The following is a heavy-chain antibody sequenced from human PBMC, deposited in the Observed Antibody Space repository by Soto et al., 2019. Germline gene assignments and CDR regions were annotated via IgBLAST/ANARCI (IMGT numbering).Heavy chain of an antibody. Sequence: ASVKVSCKASGYTFTSYDINWVRQATRQGLEWMGWMNPNSGNTGYAQKFQGRVTMTRNTSISTAYMELSSLRSEDTAVYYCVRGVVAATRYYYYMDVWAKGTTVTVPS. CDR1: GYTFTSYD. J-gene: IGHJ6*03. D-gene: IGHD2-15*01. CDR2: MNPNSGNT. CDR3: VRGVVAATRYYYYMDV. V-gene: IGHV1-8*01.